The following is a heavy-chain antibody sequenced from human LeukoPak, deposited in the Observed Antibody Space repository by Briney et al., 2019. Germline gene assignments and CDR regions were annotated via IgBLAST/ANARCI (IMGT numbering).Heavy chain of an antibody. D-gene: IGHD3-9*01. CDR3: ARDGKGTYYDILTGYYSSGGIDY. V-gene: IGHV1-18*01. J-gene: IGHJ4*02. Sequence: ASVKVSCKASGYTFTSYGVSWVRQAPGQGLEWMGWISAYNGNTNYAQKLQGRVTMTTDTSTSTAYMELRSLRSDDTAVYYCARDGKGTYYDILTGYYSSGGIDYWGQGTLVTVSS. CDR2: ISAYNGNT. CDR1: GYTFTSYG.